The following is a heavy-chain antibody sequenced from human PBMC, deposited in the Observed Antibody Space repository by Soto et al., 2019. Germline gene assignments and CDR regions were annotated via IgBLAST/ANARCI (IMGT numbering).Heavy chain of an antibody. CDR2: ISAYNGNT. CDR3: ARGNRLRFCDWLLSDGEGSYSDH. J-gene: IGHJ4*02. CDR1: GYTFTSYG. V-gene: IGHV1-18*01. Sequence: ASVKVSCKASGYTFTSYGIIWVRQAPGQGLEWMGWISAYNGNTNYAQKLQGRVTMTTDTSTSTAYMELRSLRSDDTAVYYCARGNRLRFCDWLLSDGEGSYSDHGGQETWVTVS. D-gene: IGHD3-9*01.